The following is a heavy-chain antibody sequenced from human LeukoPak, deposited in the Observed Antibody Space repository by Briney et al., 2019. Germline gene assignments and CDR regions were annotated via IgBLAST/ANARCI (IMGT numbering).Heavy chain of an antibody. D-gene: IGHD1-14*01. CDR2: IYNDESSI. CDR1: GYTLSTYW. J-gene: IGHJ3*02. Sequence: PGGSLRLSCAASGYTLSTYWMHWVRQAPGKGLVWVSRIYNDESSINYADSVKGRFTISRDNAKDTLYLQMNSLRAEDTAVYFCASSPWSLRNFDIRGQASMLTVSS. CDR3: ASSPWSLRNFDI. V-gene: IGHV3-74*01.